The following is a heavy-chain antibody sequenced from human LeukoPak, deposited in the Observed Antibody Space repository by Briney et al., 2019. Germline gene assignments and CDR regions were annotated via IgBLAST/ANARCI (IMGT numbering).Heavy chain of an antibody. D-gene: IGHD6-13*01. CDR1: GFTLSSYW. CDR3: ARERYSSSWSSHDY. J-gene: IGHJ4*02. V-gene: IGHV3-74*01. CDR2: INSDGSST. Sequence: GGSLRLSCAASGFTLSSYWMHWVRQAPGKGLVWVSRINSDGSSTSYADSVKGRFTISRDNAKNTLYLQMNSLRAEDTAVYYCARERYSSSWSSHDYWGQGTLVTVSS.